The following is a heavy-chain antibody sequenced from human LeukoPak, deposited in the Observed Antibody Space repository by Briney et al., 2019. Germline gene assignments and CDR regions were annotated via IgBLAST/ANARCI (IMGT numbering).Heavy chain of an antibody. Sequence: GGSLRLSCAASGFTFSSYSMNWVRQAPGKGLEWVSSISRSSSYIYYADSVKGRFTISRDNAKNSLYLQMNSLRAEDTAVYYCARDSSHYYDSSVDGYYFDYWGQGTLVTVSS. J-gene: IGHJ4*02. V-gene: IGHV3-21*01. CDR3: ARDSSHYYDSSVDGYYFDY. D-gene: IGHD3-22*01. CDR1: GFTFSSYS. CDR2: ISRSSSYI.